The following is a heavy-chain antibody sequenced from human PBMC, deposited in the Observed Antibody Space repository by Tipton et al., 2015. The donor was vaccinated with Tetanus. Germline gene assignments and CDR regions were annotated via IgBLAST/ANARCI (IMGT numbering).Heavy chain of an antibody. V-gene: IGHV1-46*01. J-gene: IGHJ4*02. Sequence: QSGAEVKKPGASVKVSCKASGYTFTRHYLHWVRQAPGQGLEWMGIINPSGGSTDYAQKFQGRITMTGDTSTSTVSMDLNSLRSESPAVYSGGRAGGGGRRINGPAGIDYWGQGTLVTVSS. CDR1: GYTFTRHY. CDR2: INPSGGST. D-gene: IGHD1-20*01. CDR3: GRAGGGGRRINGPAGIDY.